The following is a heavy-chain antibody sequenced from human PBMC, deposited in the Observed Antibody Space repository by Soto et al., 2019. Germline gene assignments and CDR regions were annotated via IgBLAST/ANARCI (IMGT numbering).Heavy chain of an antibody. D-gene: IGHD3-3*01. CDR2: IYYSGST. Sequence: SETLSLTCTVSGGSISSGDYYWSWIRQPPGKGLEWIGYIYYSGSTYYNPSLKSRVTISVDTSKNQFSLKLSSVTAADTAVCYCARGGSWGPIFGVVTEAYYYGMDVWGQGTTVTVSS. V-gene: IGHV4-30-4*01. J-gene: IGHJ6*02. CDR1: GGSISSGDYY. CDR3: ARGGSWGPIFGVVTEAYYYGMDV.